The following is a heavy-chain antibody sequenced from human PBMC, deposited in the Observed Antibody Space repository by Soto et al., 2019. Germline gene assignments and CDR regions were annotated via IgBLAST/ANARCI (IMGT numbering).Heavy chain of an antibody. J-gene: IGHJ4*02. CDR2: IAPGNGNT. V-gene: IGHV1-3*01. CDR3: AKGSRMWTPDY. CDR1: GYTFTDYA. D-gene: IGHD2-21*01. Sequence: GASVKVSCKTSGYTFTDYAIHWVRQAPGQGLEWMGWIAPGNGNTKYSQNFQGRVTVTRDTSATTAYMELTSLRSEDTAVYYCAKGSRMWTPDYWGQGTLVTVSS.